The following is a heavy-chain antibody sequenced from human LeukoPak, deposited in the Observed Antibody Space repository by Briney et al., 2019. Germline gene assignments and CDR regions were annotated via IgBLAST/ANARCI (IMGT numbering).Heavy chain of an antibody. CDR1: GFTFSSYW. V-gene: IGHV3-74*01. CDR3: ARSNQADDY. D-gene: IGHD1-14*01. Sequence: GGSLRLSCAASGFTFSSYWMHWVRQVPGKGLVWVARINPGGSSITYADSVKGRLTISRDNAKNTLYLQMDSLRAEDTGVYYCARSNQADDYWGQGTLVTVSS. J-gene: IGHJ4*02. CDR2: INPGGSSI.